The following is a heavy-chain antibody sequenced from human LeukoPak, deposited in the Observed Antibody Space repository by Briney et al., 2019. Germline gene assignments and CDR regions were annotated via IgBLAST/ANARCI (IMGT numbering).Heavy chain of an antibody. V-gene: IGHV1-2*02. Sequence: ASVKLSCAASGYTFTGYYMHWGRQPPGPGLGWMGGFHPYSGGTNYEQKFQGSGTKPRDTYISTPYLALSRLRSDDTAGHYCVRERGGKWLQWVGDDYWGQGTLVTLSP. J-gene: IGHJ4*02. CDR2: FHPYSGGT. CDR1: GYTFTGYY. D-gene: IGHD5-24*01. CDR3: VRERGGKWLQWVGDDY.